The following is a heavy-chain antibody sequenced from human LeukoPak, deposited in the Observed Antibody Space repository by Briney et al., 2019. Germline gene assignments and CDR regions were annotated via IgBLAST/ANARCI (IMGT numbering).Heavy chain of an antibody. CDR2: INPSGGST. CDR3: ARDRRGYYDYYYYMDV. J-gene: IGHJ6*03. V-gene: IGHV1-46*01. CDR1: GDTFTSDY. Sequence: ASVKVSCKASGDTFTSDYMHWVRQAPGQGLDWMGIINPSGGSTSYTQKFQGKVTMTRDMSTSTVYMELSSLRSEDTAVYYCARDRRGYYDYYYYMDVWGKGTTVTVSS.